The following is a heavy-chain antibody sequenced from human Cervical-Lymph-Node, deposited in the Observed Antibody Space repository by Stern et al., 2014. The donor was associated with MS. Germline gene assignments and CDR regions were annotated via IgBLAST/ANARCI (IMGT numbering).Heavy chain of an antibody. CDR3: ARGQRVSASRAIWFDP. V-gene: IGHV4-61*03. D-gene: IGHD5/OR15-5a*01. CDR2: TYNSGII. J-gene: IGHJ5*02. CDR1: GDSVSRSTYH. Sequence: LQLQESGPGLVKPSETLSLTCAVSGDSVSRSTYHWNWIRQAPGKGLAWIGYTYNSGIINYNPSLKSRVTMSVDTSKNHFSLKMSSVTAADTAVYYCARGQRVSASRAIWFDPWGQGTLVTVSS.